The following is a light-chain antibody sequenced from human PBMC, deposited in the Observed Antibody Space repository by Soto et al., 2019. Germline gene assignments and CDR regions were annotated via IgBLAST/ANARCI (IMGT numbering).Light chain of an antibody. V-gene: IGKV1-39*01. CDR1: QTVANY. CDR3: HQSFSNPFT. CDR2: RAS. J-gene: IGKJ2*01. Sequence: DIQMSQSPSSLSASVGDRVTITCRASQTVANYLNWYQQTPGEAPKLLISRASILNTGVPSRFSGSGSGTAFTLTISSLQPEDFVSYYCHQSFSNPFTFGQGTKLDI.